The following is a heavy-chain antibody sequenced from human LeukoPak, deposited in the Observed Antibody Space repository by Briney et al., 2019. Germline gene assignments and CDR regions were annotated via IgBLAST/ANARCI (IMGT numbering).Heavy chain of an antibody. CDR3: AGFTAMVPDYLDS. CDR1: GYTFTGYY. CDR2: INPNSGGT. D-gene: IGHD5-18*01. Sequence: ASVKVSCKASGYTFTGYYMHWVRQAPGQGLEWMGRINPNSGGTNYAQKFQGRVTMTRDTSISTAYMELSRLRSDDTAVYYCAGFTAMVPDYLDSWGQGTLVTVSS. V-gene: IGHV1-2*06. J-gene: IGHJ4*02.